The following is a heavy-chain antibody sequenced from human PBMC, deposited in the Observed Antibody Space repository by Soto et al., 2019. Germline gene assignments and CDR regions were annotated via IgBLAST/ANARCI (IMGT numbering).Heavy chain of an antibody. CDR2: INHSGST. D-gene: IGHD5-18*01. CDR1: GGSFSGYY. CDR3: VRGGAAIWIQLWFKGGPMFDY. V-gene: IGHV4-34*01. J-gene: IGHJ4*02. Sequence: QVQLQQWGAGLLKPSETLSLTCAVYGGSFSGYYWSWIRQPPGKGLEWIGEINHSGSTNYNPSLKSRVTISVDTSKNQFSLKLSSVTAADTAVYYCVRGGAAIWIQLWFKGGPMFDYWGQGTLVTVSS.